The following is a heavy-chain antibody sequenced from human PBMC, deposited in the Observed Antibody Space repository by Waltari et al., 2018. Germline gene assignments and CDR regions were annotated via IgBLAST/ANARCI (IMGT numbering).Heavy chain of an antibody. Sequence: QVQLQESGPGLVKPSQTLSLTCTVSGGSISSGSYYWSWIRQPAGKGLEWIGRIYTSGSTNYNPSLKSRVTISVDTSKNQFSLKLSSVTAADTAVYYCARRVELDALTDAFDIWGQGTMVTVSS. D-gene: IGHD1-7*01. CDR1: GGSISSGSYY. CDR3: ARRVELDALTDAFDI. CDR2: IYTSGST. V-gene: IGHV4-61*02. J-gene: IGHJ3*02.